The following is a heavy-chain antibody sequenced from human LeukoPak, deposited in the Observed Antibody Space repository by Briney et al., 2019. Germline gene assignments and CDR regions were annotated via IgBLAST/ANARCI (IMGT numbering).Heavy chain of an antibody. J-gene: IGHJ4*02. D-gene: IGHD3-16*02. CDR3: ASPGGYDYVWGSYRCVY. Sequence: SETLSLTCTVSGGSISSYYWSWIRQPAGKGLEYIGRIYTSGSTNYNPSLKSRVTISVDKSKNQFSLKLSSVTAADTAVYYCASPGGYDYVWGSYRCVYWGQGTLVTVSS. V-gene: IGHV4-4*07. CDR1: GGSISSYY. CDR2: IYTSGST.